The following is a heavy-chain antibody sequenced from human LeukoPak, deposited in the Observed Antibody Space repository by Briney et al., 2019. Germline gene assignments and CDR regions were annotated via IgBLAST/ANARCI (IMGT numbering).Heavy chain of an antibody. CDR3: ASEIIFGSFDY. J-gene: IGHJ4*02. CDR1: GFTFSSYE. Sequence: GGSLRLSCAASGFTFSSYEMNWVRQAPGKGLEWVAVISYDGSNKYYADSVKGRFTIPRDNSKNTLYLQMNSLRAEDTAVYYCASEIIFGSFDYWGQGTLVTVSS. D-gene: IGHD3-3*01. V-gene: IGHV3-30*04. CDR2: ISYDGSNK.